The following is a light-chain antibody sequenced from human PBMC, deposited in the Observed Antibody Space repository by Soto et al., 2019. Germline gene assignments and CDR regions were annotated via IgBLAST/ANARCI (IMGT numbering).Light chain of an antibody. Sequence: DIQMTQSPSSVSASVGDRVTITCRASQGISSWLAWYQQKPGKAPKLLIYDASSLESGVPSRFSGSGSGTEFTLTISSLQPDHFATYYCQQYNSYSGTFGQGTKVDIK. V-gene: IGKV1-5*01. CDR2: DAS. J-gene: IGKJ1*01. CDR1: QGISSW. CDR3: QQYNSYSGT.